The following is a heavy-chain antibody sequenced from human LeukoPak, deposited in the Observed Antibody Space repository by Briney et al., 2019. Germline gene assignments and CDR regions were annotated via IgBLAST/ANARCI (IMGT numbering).Heavy chain of an antibody. V-gene: IGHV3-53*01. Sequence: GGSLRLSCVASGFAVDNNYMSWVRRAPGKGLECVSVIYYNGSASYADSVKGRFTISRDNAKNSLYLQMNSLRAEHTAVYYCARDNGDYDLDAFDIWGQGTMVTVSS. D-gene: IGHD4-17*01. CDR1: GFAVDNNY. J-gene: IGHJ3*02. CDR3: ARDNGDYDLDAFDI. CDR2: IYYNGSA.